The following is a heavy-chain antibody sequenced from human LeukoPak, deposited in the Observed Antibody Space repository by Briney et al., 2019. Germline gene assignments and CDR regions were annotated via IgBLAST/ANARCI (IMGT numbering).Heavy chain of an antibody. J-gene: IGHJ4*02. CDR2: MSSSTSTI. CDR3: ARRFDS. CDR1: GFTIGSYN. V-gene: IGHV3-48*01. Sequence: GGSPRLSCAASGFTIGSYNMNWVRQAPGKGLEWVSHMSSSTSTIYYADSVKGRFTISRDNAKNSLYLQMNSLRAEDTAVYYCARRFDSWGQGILVTVSS.